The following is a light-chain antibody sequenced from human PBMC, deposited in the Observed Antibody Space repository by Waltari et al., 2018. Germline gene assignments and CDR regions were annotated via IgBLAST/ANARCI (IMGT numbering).Light chain of an antibody. CDR1: QGISTY. V-gene: IGKV1-17*01. CDR3: LQYNSHPFT. CDR2: AAS. J-gene: IGKJ3*01. Sequence: DIQMTHSPSSLSASAGDTVTITCRASQGISTYLNWYQQRPGKVPKRLIYAASSLESGVPSRFSGSGSGTDFTLTISSLQPEDFATYYCLQYNSHPFTFGPGTKLDIK.